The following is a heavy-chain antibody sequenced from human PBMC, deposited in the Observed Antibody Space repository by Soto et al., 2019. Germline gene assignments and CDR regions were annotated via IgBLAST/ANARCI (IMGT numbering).Heavy chain of an antibody. D-gene: IGHD5-18*01. J-gene: IGHJ4*02. CDR3: AREGGTAMVTRYFDY. V-gene: IGHV4-34*01. CDR1: CGSFSGYY. CDR2: INHSGST. Sequence: SETLSLTCAVYCGSFSGYYWSWIRQPPGKGLEWIGEINHSGSTNYNPSLKSRVTISVDTSKNQFSLKLSSVTAADTAVYYCAREGGTAMVTRYFDYWGQGTLVTVSS.